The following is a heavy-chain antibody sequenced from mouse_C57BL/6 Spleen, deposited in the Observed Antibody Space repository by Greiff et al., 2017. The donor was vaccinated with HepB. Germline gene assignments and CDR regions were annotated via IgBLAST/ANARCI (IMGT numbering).Heavy chain of an antibody. CDR2: INPSSGYT. CDR3: ARSRTTVVAENWYFDV. J-gene: IGHJ1*03. V-gene: IGHV1-4*01. CDR1: GYTFTSYT. D-gene: IGHD1-1*01. Sequence: QVQLQQSGAELARPGASVKMSCKASGYTFTSYTMHWVKQRPGQGLEWIGYINPSSGYTKYNQKFKDKATLTADKSSSTAYMQLSSLTSEDSAVYYCARSRTTVVAENWYFDVWGTGTTVTVSS.